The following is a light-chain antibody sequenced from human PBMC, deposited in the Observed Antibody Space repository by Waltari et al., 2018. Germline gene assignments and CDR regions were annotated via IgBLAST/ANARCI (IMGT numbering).Light chain of an antibody. CDR2: DSA. Sequence: SCGSSDIGGRYLAWDQRDPSQAPRLRICDSATRATRIPDRLSGSGSGTDFKLTISRLDSEDFAVYYCQKNVNLPATFSQGTKVEIE. V-gene: IGKV3D-20*01. CDR1: DIGGRY. J-gene: IGKJ1*01. CDR3: QKNVNLPAT.